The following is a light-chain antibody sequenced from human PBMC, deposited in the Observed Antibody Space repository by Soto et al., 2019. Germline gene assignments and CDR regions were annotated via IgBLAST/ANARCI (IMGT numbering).Light chain of an antibody. J-gene: IGKJ1*01. Sequence: DIQMTQSPSTLSASVGDRVTITCRASQSISSWLDWYQQKPGKAPKLLIYKASSLVSGVPSRSSGSGSGTEFTLTTSSLQPDDFATYYCQQYKSYWTFGQGTKVEIK. CDR2: KAS. V-gene: IGKV1-5*03. CDR1: QSISSW. CDR3: QQYKSYWT.